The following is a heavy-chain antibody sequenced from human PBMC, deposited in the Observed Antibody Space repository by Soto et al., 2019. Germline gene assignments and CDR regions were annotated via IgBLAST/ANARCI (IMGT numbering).Heavy chain of an antibody. CDR2: ISGSGGST. J-gene: IGHJ6*02. D-gene: IGHD3-10*01. CDR3: AKVPGSILDYYYYGMDV. Sequence: PGGSLRLSCAASGFTFSSYAMSWVRQAPGKGLERVSAISGSGGSTYYADSVKGRFTISRDNSKNTLYLQMNSLRAEDTAVYYCAKVPGSILDYYYYGMDVWGQGNPGHRLL. V-gene: IGHV3-23*01. CDR1: GFTFSSYA.